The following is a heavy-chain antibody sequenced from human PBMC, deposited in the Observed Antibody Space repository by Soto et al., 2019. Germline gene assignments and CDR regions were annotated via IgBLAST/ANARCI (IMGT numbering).Heavy chain of an antibody. Sequence: GASVKVSCKASGVTFSRNPISWVRQAPGQGLEWMGGTIPFFGTANYAQKFRGRVTITADESTSTAYMELSSLRSEDTAVYYCARSPRNWGFDYWGLGTLVTVSS. V-gene: IGHV1-69*13. CDR3: ARSPRNWGFDY. J-gene: IGHJ4*02. CDR1: GVTFSRNP. CDR2: TIPFFGTA. D-gene: IGHD7-27*01.